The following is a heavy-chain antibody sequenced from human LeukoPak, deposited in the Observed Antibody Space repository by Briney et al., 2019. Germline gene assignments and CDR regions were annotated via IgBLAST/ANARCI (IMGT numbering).Heavy chain of an antibody. J-gene: IGHJ4*02. CDR1: AFTVSSNS. D-gene: IGHD4/OR15-4a*01. CDR2: IYSDNT. CDR3: ARRAGAYSHPYDY. V-gene: IGHV3-53*01. Sequence: PGGSLRLSCTVSAFTVSSNSMSRVRQAPGKGLEWVSFIYSDNTHYSDSVKGRFTISRDNSKNTLYLQMNSLRAEDTAVYYCARRAGAYSHPYDYWGQGTLVTVSS.